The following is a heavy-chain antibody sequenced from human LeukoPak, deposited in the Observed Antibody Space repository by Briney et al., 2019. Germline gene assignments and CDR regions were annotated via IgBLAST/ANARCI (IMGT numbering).Heavy chain of an antibody. D-gene: IGHD2-21*02. CDR2: ISGSGDNT. Sequence: GGSLRLSCAASGFTFSSYGMSWVRQAPGKGLEWVSAISGSGDNTYYADSVKGRFTVSRDNSRNTLYVQMKSLRAEDTAVYYCAKDFVVVPGNVNYFDYWGQGTLVTVSS. CDR1: GFTFSSYG. CDR3: AKDFVVVPGNVNYFDY. V-gene: IGHV3-23*01. J-gene: IGHJ4*02.